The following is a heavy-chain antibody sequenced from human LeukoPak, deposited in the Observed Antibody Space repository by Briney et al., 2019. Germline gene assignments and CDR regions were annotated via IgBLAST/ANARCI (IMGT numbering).Heavy chain of an antibody. CDR1: GGSISSGGYY. CDR3: ARAPQVLQLGAFDI. V-gene: IGHV4-31*03. Sequence: SQTLSLTCTVSGGSISSGGYYWSWIRQHPGKGLEWIGYIYYSGSTYYNPSLKNRVTISVDTSKNQFSLKLSSVTAADTAVYYCARAPQVLQLGAFDIWGQGTMVTVSS. CDR2: IYYSGST. J-gene: IGHJ3*02. D-gene: IGHD2-8*02.